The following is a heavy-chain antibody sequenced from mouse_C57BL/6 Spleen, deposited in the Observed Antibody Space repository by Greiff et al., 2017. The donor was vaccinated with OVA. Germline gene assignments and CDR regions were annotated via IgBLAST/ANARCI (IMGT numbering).Heavy chain of an antibody. D-gene: IGHD2-5*01. CDR3: TSYGSYYSNFRWFAY. V-gene: IGHV1-15*01. CDR1: GYTFTDYG. CDR2: IDPETGGT. J-gene: IGHJ3*01. Sequence: QVQLKQSGAELVRPGASVTLSCKASGYTFTDYGMHWVKQTPVHGLEWIGAIDPETGGTAYNQKFKGKAILTADKSSSTAYIELRILTSEDSAVYYGTSYGSYYSNFRWFAYWGQGTLVTVSA.